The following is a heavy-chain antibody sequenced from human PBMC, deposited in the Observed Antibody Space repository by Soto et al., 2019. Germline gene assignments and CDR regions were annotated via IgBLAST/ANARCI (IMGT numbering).Heavy chain of an antibody. J-gene: IGHJ4*02. CDR2: ISSSSTYM. Sequence: GGSLRLSCAASGFTFSSYSMNWVRQAPGKGLEWVSSISSSSTYMYYADSVKGRFTISRDNAENSLYLQMNSLRAEDTAVYYCARDSVAFFDSWGQGTLVTVSS. V-gene: IGHV3-21*01. CDR3: ARDSVAFFDS. D-gene: IGHD2-15*01. CDR1: GFTFSSYS.